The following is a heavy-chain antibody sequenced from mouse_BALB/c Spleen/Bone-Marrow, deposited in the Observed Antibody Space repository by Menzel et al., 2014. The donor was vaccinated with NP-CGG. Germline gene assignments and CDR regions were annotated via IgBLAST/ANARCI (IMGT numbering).Heavy chain of an antibody. J-gene: IGHJ3*01. CDR2: INPYNGGT. Sequence: EVKLMESGPELVKPGASVKISCKASGYSFTGYFMNWVMQSHGKSLEWIGRINPYNGGTFYNQKFKGKATLTVDKSSSTAHMELRSLASEDSAVYYCARGYYDSSSWFAYWGQGTLVTVSA. CDR1: GYSFTGYF. V-gene: IGHV1-20*02. CDR3: ARGYYDSSSWFAY. D-gene: IGHD1-1*01.